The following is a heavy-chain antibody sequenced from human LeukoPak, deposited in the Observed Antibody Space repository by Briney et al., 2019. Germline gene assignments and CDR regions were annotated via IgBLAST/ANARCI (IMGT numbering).Heavy chain of an antibody. D-gene: IGHD3-10*01. CDR1: GFTFSSYA. V-gene: IGHV3-23*01. CDR3: AKDIIPYYGLGSPFNWFDP. J-gene: IGHJ5*02. CDR2: ISGSGGST. Sequence: GGSLRLSCAASGFTFSSYAMSWVRQAPGKGLEWVSAISGSGGSTYYADSVKGRFTISRDNSKNTLYLQMNSLRAEDTAVYYCAKDIIPYYGLGSPFNWFDPWGQGTLVTVSS.